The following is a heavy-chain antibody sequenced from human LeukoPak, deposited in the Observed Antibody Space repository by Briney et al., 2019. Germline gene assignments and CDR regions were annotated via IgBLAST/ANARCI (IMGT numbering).Heavy chain of an antibody. CDR3: ARDVGNSGWYTFDF. CDR2: TYYRSKWHN. J-gene: IGHJ4*02. D-gene: IGHD6-19*01. V-gene: IGHV6-1*01. CDR1: GDSVSSINGA. Sequence: SQTLSLTCAISGDSVSSINGAWNWIRQSPSRGLEWLGRTYYRSKWHNDYAVSVQGRITINPDTSKNQFSLQLNSVTPEDTAVYYCARDVGNSGWYTFDFWGQGTLVTVSS.